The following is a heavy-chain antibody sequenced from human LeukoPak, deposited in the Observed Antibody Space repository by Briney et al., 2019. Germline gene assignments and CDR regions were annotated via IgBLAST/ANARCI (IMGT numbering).Heavy chain of an antibody. Sequence: GGSLRLSCAASGFTLSSYAMHWVRQAPGKGLEWVAVISYDGSTQYYADSVKGRFTISRGKSKNTVYLQMNSLRAEDTAVYYCARMYTLRYFDWLDQGFDYWGQGTLVTVSS. CDR3: ARMYTLRYFDWLDQGFDY. D-gene: IGHD3-9*01. V-gene: IGHV3-30*01. CDR1: GFTLSSYA. J-gene: IGHJ4*02. CDR2: ISYDGSTQ.